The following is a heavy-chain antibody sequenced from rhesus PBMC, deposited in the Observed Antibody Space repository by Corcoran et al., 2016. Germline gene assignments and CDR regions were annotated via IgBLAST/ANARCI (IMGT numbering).Heavy chain of an antibody. CDR2: VDPEHGEA. CDR1: GHPFTGKH. Sequence: EVPLVQSGAEVKKPGASVKTTCKASGHPFTGKHLHRVRHASGKALEWVGGVDPEHGEAAFAKKFQDRVAITADMSTDTAYMELSRLRSEDTAVYYCARGSGGWNPDAFDFWGQGLKVTVSS. V-gene: IGHV1-111*02. J-gene: IGHJ3*01. D-gene: IGHD6-25*01. CDR3: ARGSGGWNPDAFDF.